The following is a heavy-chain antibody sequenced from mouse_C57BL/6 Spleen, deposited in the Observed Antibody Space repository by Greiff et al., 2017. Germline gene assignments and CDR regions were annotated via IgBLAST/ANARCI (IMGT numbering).Heavy chain of an antibody. V-gene: IGHV3-1*01. CDR1: GYSITSGYD. D-gene: IGHD4-1*01. J-gene: IGHJ1*03. CDR3: ARDQANWDYWYFDV. Sequence: EVQLQQSGPGMVKPSQSLSLTCTVTGYSITSGYDWHWIRHFPGNKLEWMGYISYSGSTNYNPSLKSRISITHDTSKNHFFLKLNSVTTEDTATYYCARDQANWDYWYFDVWGTGTTVTVSS. CDR2: ISYSGST.